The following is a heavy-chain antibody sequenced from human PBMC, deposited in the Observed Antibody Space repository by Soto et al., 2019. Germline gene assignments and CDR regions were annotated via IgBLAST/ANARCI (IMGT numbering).Heavy chain of an antibody. CDR3: ASGPDYGDYKKDYYFDY. CDR2: IIPIFGTA. Sequence: GASVKVSCKASGGTFSSYAISWVRQAPGQGLEWMGGIIPIFGTANYAQKFQGRVTITADESTSTAYMELSSLRSEDTAVYYCASGPDYGDYKKDYYFDYWGQGTLVTVSS. D-gene: IGHD4-17*01. J-gene: IGHJ4*02. V-gene: IGHV1-69*13. CDR1: GGTFSSYA.